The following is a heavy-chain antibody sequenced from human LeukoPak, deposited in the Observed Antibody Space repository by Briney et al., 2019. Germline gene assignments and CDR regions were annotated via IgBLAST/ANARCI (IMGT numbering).Heavy chain of an antibody. D-gene: IGHD1-7*01. CDR3: ARVPRGGTTDY. CDR1: GGSISNYY. V-gene: IGHV4-59*01. Sequence: SEILSLTCTVSGGSISNYYWSWIRQPPGKGLEWIGYIYYNGSTNYNPPLKSRVSISVDTSKNQFSLKLNSVTAADTAVYFCARVPRGGTTDYWGQGTLVTVSS. CDR2: IYYNGST. J-gene: IGHJ4*02.